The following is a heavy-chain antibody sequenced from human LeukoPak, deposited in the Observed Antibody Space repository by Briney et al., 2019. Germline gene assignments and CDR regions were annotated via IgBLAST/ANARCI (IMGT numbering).Heavy chain of an antibody. J-gene: IGHJ4*02. Sequence: GGSLRLSCAASGFTFSSYWMHWVRQAPGKGLVWVSRINSDGSSTSYADSVKGRFTISRDNAKNTLYLQMSSLRAEDTAVYYCARDSEVAAIDYWGQGTLVTVSS. CDR2: INSDGSST. V-gene: IGHV3-74*01. D-gene: IGHD2-15*01. CDR1: GFTFSSYW. CDR3: ARDSEVAAIDY.